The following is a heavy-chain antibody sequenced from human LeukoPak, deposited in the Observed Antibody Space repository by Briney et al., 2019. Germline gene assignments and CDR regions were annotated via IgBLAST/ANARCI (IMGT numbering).Heavy chain of an antibody. Sequence: GGSLRLSCAASGSTFSNSWMSWFRQAPGKGLEWGGRIKSKTEGGTTDLAAPVKGRFNISRDDSKNTLYLQMNSLESEDTAVYYWTTDDGGSDFDYWGQGTLVTVS. CDR1: GSTFSNSW. J-gene: IGHJ4*02. CDR2: IKSKTEGGTT. V-gene: IGHV3-15*01. D-gene: IGHD1-26*01. CDR3: TTDDGGSDFDY.